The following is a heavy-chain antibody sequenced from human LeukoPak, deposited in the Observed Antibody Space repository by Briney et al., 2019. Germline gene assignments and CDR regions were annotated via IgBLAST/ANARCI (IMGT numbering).Heavy chain of an antibody. V-gene: IGHV3-48*04. CDR3: ASPRFGELSPY. Sequence: GGSLRLSCAASGFTFSSYSMNWVRQAPGKGLEWVSYISSSSSTIYYADSVKGRFTISRDNAKNSLYLQMNSLRAEDTAVYYCASPRFGELSPYWGQGTLVTVSS. CDR2: ISSSSSTI. CDR1: GFTFSSYS. D-gene: IGHD3-16*02. J-gene: IGHJ4*02.